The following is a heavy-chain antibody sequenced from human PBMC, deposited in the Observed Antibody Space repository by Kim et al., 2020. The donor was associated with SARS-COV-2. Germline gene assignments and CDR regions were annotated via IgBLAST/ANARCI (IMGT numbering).Heavy chain of an antibody. D-gene: IGHD3-10*01. CDR2: IYYSGST. J-gene: IGHJ6*01. CDR3: ARDSLLWFGELLYSDGMDV. CDR1: GGSISSYY. Sequence: SETLSLTCTVSGGSISSYYWSWIRQPPGKGLEWIGYIYYSGSTNYNPSLKSRVTISVDTSKNQFSLKLSSVTAADTAVYYCARDSLLWFGELLYSDGMDV. V-gene: IGHV4-59*01.